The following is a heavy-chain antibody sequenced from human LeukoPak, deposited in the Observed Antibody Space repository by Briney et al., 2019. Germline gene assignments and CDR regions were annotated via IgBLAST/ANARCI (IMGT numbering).Heavy chain of an antibody. D-gene: IGHD6-13*01. J-gene: IGHJ4*02. CDR2: INPNSGDT. CDR3: ARWDGYSSSPDY. V-gene: IGHV1-2*02. CDR1: GYSFIGYY. Sequence: ASVKVSCKASGYSFIGYYMHWVRQAPGQGLEWMGWINPNSGDTGYAQQFQGRVTMTRDMSITTIYMELTRLRSDDTAFYYCARWDGYSSSPDYWGQGSLVTVSS.